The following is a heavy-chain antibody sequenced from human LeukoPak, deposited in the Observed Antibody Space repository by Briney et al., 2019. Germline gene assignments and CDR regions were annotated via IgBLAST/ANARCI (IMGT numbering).Heavy chain of an antibody. J-gene: IGHJ4*02. D-gene: IGHD2-15*01. CDR2: IYHSGST. CDR1: GYSISSGYY. CDR3: ARAGRGGGMY. V-gene: IGHV4-38-2*02. Sequence: SETLSLTCTVSGYSISSGYYWGWIRQPPGKGLEWIGSIYHSGSTYYNPSLKSRVTISVDTSKNQFSLGLSSVTAADTAVYYCARAGRGGGMYWGQGTLVTVSS.